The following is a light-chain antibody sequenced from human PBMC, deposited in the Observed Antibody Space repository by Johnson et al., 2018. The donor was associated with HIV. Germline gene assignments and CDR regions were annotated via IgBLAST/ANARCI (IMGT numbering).Light chain of an antibody. CDR3: GAWDSGLTAHFV. V-gene: IGLV1-51*02. CDR2: ENN. J-gene: IGLJ1*01. Sequence: QSVLTQPPSVSAAPGQKVTISCSGSSSNIGNNYVSWYQQLPGTAPKLLIYENNKRPSGIPDRFSGSKSGTSATLDITGLQTGDEADYYCGAWDSGLTAHFVFGSGTTITGL. CDR1: SSNIGNNY.